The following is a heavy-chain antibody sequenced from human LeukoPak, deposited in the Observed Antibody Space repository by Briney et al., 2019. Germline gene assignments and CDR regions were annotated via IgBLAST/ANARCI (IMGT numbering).Heavy chain of an antibody. J-gene: IGHJ4*02. CDR1: GFSVSNDW. Sequence: GGSLRLSCAASGFSVSNDWMNWGRQAPGRGLEWVTNMNQDESDKNYVDSVKGRFTISRDNAKNSLYLQMDSLRVEDTAVHYCAREALALDYWGQGTLVTVSS. CDR3: AREALALDY. CDR2: MNQDESDK. V-gene: IGHV3-7*01. D-gene: IGHD3-3*02.